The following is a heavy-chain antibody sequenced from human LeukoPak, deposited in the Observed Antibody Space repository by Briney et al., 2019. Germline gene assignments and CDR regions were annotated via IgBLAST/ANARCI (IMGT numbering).Heavy chain of an antibody. CDR3: VRDKEGVGPTRLDY. V-gene: IGHV3-7*01. J-gene: IGHJ4*02. CDR1: GFTFSNCW. Sequence: PGGSLRLSCAASGFTFSNCWMSWVRQAPGKGLEWVANINQDGSERYYVDSVKGRFTISRDNAKNSLYLEMISLRAGDTAVYYCVRDKEGVGPTRLDYWGQGTLVTVSS. CDR2: INQDGSER. D-gene: IGHD1-26*01.